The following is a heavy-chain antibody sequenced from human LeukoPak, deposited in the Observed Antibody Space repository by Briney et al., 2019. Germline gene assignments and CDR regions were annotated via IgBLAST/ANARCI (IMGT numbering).Heavy chain of an antibody. J-gene: IGHJ6*03. Sequence: ASVKVSCKASGYTFTSYGISWVRQAPGQGLEWMGWISAYNGNTNYAQKLQGRVTMTTDTSTSTAYMELRSLRSDDTAVYYCAREQYSSYYYYMDVWGKGTTATVSS. CDR2: ISAYNGNT. V-gene: IGHV1-18*01. D-gene: IGHD4-11*01. CDR3: AREQYSSYYYYMDV. CDR1: GYTFTSYG.